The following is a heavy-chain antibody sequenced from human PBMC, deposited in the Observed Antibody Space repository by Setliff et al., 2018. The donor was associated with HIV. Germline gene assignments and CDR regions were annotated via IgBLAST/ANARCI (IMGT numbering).Heavy chain of an antibody. Sequence: PGGSLRLSCAASGFTFTSYAMNWVRQAPGKGLEWVSSISGSGSTTYYADSVKGRPTISRDNSQNALYLHMNSLRAEDTAVYYCARDRGIAAPPSPNYYYYYGMDVWGQGTTVTVSS. D-gene: IGHD6-13*01. CDR1: GFTFTSYA. J-gene: IGHJ6*02. V-gene: IGHV3-23*01. CDR3: ARDRGIAAPPSPNYYYYYGMDV. CDR2: ISGSGSTT.